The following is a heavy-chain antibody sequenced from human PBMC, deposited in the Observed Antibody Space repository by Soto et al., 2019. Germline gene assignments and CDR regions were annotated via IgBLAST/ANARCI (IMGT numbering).Heavy chain of an antibody. D-gene: IGHD1-1*01. CDR3: ARSETGLFDY. J-gene: IGHJ4*02. Sequence: QVQLQESGPGLVKPSETLSLTCTVSGGSISSYYWSWIRQPPGKGLEWIGYIYYSGSTNYNPSLKSRVTISVDTSKNQFSLKLSSVTAADTAVYYCARSETGLFDYWGQGNLVTVSS. CDR2: IYYSGST. CDR1: GGSISSYY. V-gene: IGHV4-59*08.